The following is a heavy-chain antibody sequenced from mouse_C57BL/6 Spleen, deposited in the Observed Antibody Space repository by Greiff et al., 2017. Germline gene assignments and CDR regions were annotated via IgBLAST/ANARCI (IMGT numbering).Heavy chain of an antibody. CDR3: ARETTVVAKRYFDV. Sequence: QVQLQQSGAELVKPGASVKISCKASGYAFSSYWMNWVKQRPGKGLEWIGQIYPGDGDTNSNGKFKGKATLTADKSSSTAYMQLSSLTSEDSAVYFCARETTVVAKRYFDVWGTGTTVTVSS. CDR1: GYAFSSYW. D-gene: IGHD1-1*01. V-gene: IGHV1-80*01. J-gene: IGHJ1*03. CDR2: IYPGDGDT.